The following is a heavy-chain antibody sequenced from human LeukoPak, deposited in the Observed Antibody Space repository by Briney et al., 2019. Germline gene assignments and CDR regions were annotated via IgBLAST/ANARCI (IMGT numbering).Heavy chain of an antibody. V-gene: IGHV3-30*02. CDR3: VKGGSISHNWFDS. CDR1: GFTYSDYG. Sequence: GGSLRLSCAASGFTYSDYGMHWVRQAPGRGLEWVAFILNDGTWEYYPDSVKGRLTISRDNSRNTLYLQMNSVRLGDTAIYYCVKGGSISHNWFDSWGQGTLVTVSS. J-gene: IGHJ5*01. D-gene: IGHD3-16*01. CDR2: ILNDGTWE.